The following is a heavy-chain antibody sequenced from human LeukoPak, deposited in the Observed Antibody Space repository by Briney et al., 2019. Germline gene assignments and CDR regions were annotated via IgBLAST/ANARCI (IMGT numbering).Heavy chain of an antibody. V-gene: IGHV3-23*01. CDR1: GFTFSNRA. D-gene: IGHD6-19*01. J-gene: IGHJ4*02. CDR2: VSGSGDST. CDR3: AKYMSSGN. Sequence: GGSLRLSCAASGFTFSNRAMSWVRQAPGKGLEWVSGVSGSGDSTYYADSVKGRFTTSRDNSNNTLYLLMNSLRAEDTAVYYCAKYMSSGNWGQGTLVTVSS.